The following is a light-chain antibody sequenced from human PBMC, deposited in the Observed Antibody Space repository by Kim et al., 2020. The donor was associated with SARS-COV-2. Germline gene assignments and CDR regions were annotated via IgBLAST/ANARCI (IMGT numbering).Light chain of an antibody. J-gene: IGKJ4*01. CDR2: GAS. V-gene: IGKV3-15*01. Sequence: SPGERVTLSCRASQSGSSKLAWYQQKPGQAPRLLIYGASTRATAIPARFSGSGSGTEFTLTISSLQSEDFAVYYCQQYNNWPPLTFGGGTKVDIK. CDR3: QQYNNWPPLT. CDR1: QSGSSK.